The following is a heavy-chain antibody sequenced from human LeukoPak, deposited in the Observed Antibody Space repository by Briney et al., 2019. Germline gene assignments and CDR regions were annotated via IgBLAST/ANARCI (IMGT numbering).Heavy chain of an antibody. J-gene: IGHJ6*02. Sequence: PSETLSLTCSVSGGSMSSYYWSWIRQSAGKGLEWIGRIYTSGSTDYNPSLKSRVTISVDTSKNQFSLKLSSVTAADTAVYSCSRDEVTMVQGVIIAYYYGMDVWGQGTTVTVSS. D-gene: IGHD3-10*01. CDR1: GGSMSSYY. CDR3: SRDEVTMVQGVIIAYYYGMDV. V-gene: IGHV4-4*07. CDR2: IYTSGST.